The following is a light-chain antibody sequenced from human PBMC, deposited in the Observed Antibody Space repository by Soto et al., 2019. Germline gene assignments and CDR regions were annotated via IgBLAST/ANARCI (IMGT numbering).Light chain of an antibody. J-gene: IGLJ3*02. CDR3: CSYADNSTWV. CDR1: SSDVGSYDL. V-gene: IGLV2-23*01. Sequence: QSALTQPASVSGSPGQSITISCTGTSSDVGSYDLVSWYQHHPGKAPKLMIYEGSKRPSGVSNRFSGSKSGNTASLTISGLQAEDEADYYCCSYADNSTWVFGGGTKLTVL. CDR2: EGS.